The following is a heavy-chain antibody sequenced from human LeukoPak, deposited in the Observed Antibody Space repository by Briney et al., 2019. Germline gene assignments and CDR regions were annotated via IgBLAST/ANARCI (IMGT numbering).Heavy chain of an antibody. CDR2: ISSDGGST. Sequence: GGSLRLSCAAYGLTFSMFAWHWVRQAPGKGLEYVSAISSDGGSTYYANSVKGRFTISRDNSKTELYVQMGSRRVEHIEVDDCLNYCTAVSRQGTTVTVSS. CDR3: LNYCTAV. J-gene: IGHJ6*01. CDR1: GLTFSMFA. V-gene: IGHV3-64*01.